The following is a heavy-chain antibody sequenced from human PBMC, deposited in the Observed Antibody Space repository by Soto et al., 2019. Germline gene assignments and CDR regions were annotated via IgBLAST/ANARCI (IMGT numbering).Heavy chain of an antibody. V-gene: IGHV3-30*18. D-gene: IGHD4-17*01. CDR2: ILYDGTKK. CDR3: AKDRGALRWSEEHYYFDY. J-gene: IGHJ4*02. CDR1: GFTFSSYG. Sequence: GALRLSCAASGFTFSSYGMHWVRQAPGKGLEWVAVILYDGTKKYCADSMKGRFTISRDNSKNTLYLQMNSLRAEDTAVYYCAKDRGALRWSEEHYYFDYWGQGTLVTVSS.